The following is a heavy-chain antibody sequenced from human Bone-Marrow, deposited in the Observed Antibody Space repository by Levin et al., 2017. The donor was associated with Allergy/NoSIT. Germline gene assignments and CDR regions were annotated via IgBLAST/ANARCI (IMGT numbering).Heavy chain of an antibody. J-gene: IGHJ3*02. V-gene: IGHV2-70*11. D-gene: IGHD4/OR15-4a*01. CDR3: ARTAQNRLWAAFEI. CDR1: GFSLSTSGMC. CDR2: LDWDDDK. Sequence: RPSGPTLVKPTQTLTLTCTFSGFSLSTSGMCVSWIRQPPGKALEWLARLDWDDDKYYSTSLKTRLTIFKHTSNNQVVLTFTNMDPVDTATYYCARTAQNRLWAAFEIWGQGRMVTVAS.